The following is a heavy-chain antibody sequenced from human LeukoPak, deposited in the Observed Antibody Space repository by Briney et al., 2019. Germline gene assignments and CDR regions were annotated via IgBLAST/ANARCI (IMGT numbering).Heavy chain of an antibody. CDR1: GFTFSSYW. J-gene: IGHJ6*02. D-gene: IGHD2-21*02. CDR3: ARYCGGDRYGMDV. Sequence: PGGSLRLSCTASGFTFSSYWMSWARQAPGKGLEWVANIKQDGSEKDYVDSVKGRFTISRDNAKNSLYLQMNSLRAEDTAVYSCARYCGGDRYGMDVWGQGTTVTVSS. V-gene: IGHV3-7*01. CDR2: IKQDGSEK.